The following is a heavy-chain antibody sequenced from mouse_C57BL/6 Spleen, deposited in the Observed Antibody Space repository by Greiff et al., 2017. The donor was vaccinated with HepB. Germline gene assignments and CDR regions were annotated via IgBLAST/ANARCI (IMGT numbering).Heavy chain of an antibody. Sequence: QVQLQQSGPELVKPGASVKISCKASGYAFSSSWMNWVKQRPGKGLEWIGRIYPGDGDTNYNGKFKGTATLTADKSSSTAYMQLSSLTSEDSAVSFCARGTTVPLDYWGQGTTLTVSS. CDR1: GYAFSSSW. CDR3: ARGTTVPLDY. CDR2: IYPGDGDT. J-gene: IGHJ2*01. D-gene: IGHD1-1*01. V-gene: IGHV1-82*01.